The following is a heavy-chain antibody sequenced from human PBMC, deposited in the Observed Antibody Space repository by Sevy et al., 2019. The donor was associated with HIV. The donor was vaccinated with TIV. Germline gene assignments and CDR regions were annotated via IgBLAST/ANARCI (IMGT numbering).Heavy chain of an antibody. CDR3: ARATYDYDSSGPYYFDY. Sequence: GGSLRLSCAASGFTFSNFEMNWVRQAPGKGLEWISYITSSGSTIYYADSVQGRFTISRDNAKNSLFLQMNSLRAEDTAVYYCARATYDYDSSGPYYFDYWGQGTLVTVSS. J-gene: IGHJ4*02. V-gene: IGHV3-48*03. D-gene: IGHD3-22*01. CDR1: GFTFSNFE. CDR2: ITSSGSTI.